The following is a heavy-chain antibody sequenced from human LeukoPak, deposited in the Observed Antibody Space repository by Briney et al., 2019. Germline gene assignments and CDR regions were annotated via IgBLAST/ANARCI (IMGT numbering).Heavy chain of an antibody. D-gene: IGHD6-19*01. J-gene: IGHJ4*02. Sequence: GGSLRLSCAPSGFTFSTYSMNWVRQAPGKGLEWVSSISSTSSYIYYADSVKGRFTISRDNAQKSLYLQMNSLRAENTAVYYCARVGYSSGWYFDYWGQGTLVTVSS. V-gene: IGHV3-21*01. CDR1: GFTFSTYS. CDR2: ISSTSSYI. CDR3: ARVGYSSGWYFDY.